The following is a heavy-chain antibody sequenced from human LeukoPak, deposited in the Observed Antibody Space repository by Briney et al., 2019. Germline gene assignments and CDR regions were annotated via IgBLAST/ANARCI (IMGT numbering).Heavy chain of an antibody. J-gene: IGHJ4*02. CDR3: ARAEGATMLDY. D-gene: IGHD5-12*01. Sequence: GGSLRLSCAASGFTFSSYWMTWVRQAPEKGLEWVANIKPDGSEKYYVDSVRGRFTISRDNAKNSLYLQMNSLRAEDTAVYYCARAEGATMLDYWGQGTLVTVSS. V-gene: IGHV3-7*03. CDR2: IKPDGSEK. CDR1: GFTFSSYW.